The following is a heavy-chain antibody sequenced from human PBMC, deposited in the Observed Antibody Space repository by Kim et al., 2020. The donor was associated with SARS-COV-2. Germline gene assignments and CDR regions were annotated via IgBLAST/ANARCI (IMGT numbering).Heavy chain of an antibody. D-gene: IGHD4-4*01. CDR3: ARGLQSDYYYDGMDV. V-gene: IGHV4-39*07. Sequence: NPSRRSRVTISVDTSRNQFSLKVRSVAAADTAMYYCARGLQSDYYYDGMDVWGQGTTVTVSS. J-gene: IGHJ6*02.